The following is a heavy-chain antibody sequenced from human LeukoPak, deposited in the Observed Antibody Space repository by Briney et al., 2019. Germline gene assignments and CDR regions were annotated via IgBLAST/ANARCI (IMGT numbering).Heavy chain of an antibody. CDR3: ARAYCSGGSCYRWDAFDI. D-gene: IGHD2-15*01. CDR1: GGTFSSYA. V-gene: IGHV1-69*13. Sequence: SVKVSCKASGGTFSSYAISWVRQAPGQGLEWMGGIIPIFGTVNYAQKFQGRVTITADESTSTAYMELSSLRSEDTAVYYCARAYCSGGSCYRWDAFDIWGQGTMVTVSS. CDR2: IIPIFGTV. J-gene: IGHJ3*02.